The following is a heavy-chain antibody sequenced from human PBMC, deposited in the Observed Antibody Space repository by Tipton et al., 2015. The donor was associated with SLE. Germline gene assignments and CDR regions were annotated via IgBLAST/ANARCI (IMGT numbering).Heavy chain of an antibody. V-gene: IGHV4-61*09. D-gene: IGHD6-19*01. CDR1: GVSISSGSDY. CDR2: FYTTGSRRGST. Sequence: TLSLTCTISGVSISSGSDYWGWIRQPAGKTLEWIGHFYTTGSRRGSTNYNPSLKSRVTISVDTSKNQFSLKLSSVTAADTAVYYCARDVSSGWYFDLWGRGTLVTVSS. J-gene: IGHJ2*01. CDR3: ARDVSSGWYFDL.